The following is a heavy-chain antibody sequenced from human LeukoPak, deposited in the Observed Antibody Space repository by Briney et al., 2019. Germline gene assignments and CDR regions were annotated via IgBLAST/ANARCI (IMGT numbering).Heavy chain of an antibody. CDR2: IYTSGST. CDR3: ARDGWAGTDY. Sequence: SQTLSLTCTLSGGSISSGSYYWSWIRQPAGKGLEWIGRIYTSGSTNYNPSLKSRVTISVDTSKNQFSLKLSSVTAADTAVYYCARDGWAGTDYWGQGTLVTVSS. D-gene: IGHD6-19*01. CDR1: GGSISSGSYY. J-gene: IGHJ4*02. V-gene: IGHV4-61*02.